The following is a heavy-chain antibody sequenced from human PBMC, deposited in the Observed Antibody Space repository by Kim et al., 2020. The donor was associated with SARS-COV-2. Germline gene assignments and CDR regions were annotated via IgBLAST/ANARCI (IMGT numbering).Heavy chain of an antibody. CDR2: IYHSGST. V-gene: IGHV4-38-2*02. Sequence: SETLSLTCTVSGYSISSGYYWGWIRQPPGKGLEWIGSIYHSGSTYYNPSLKSRVTISVDTSKNQFSLKLSSVTAADTAVYYCASPLGGIAYGSGSYGDA. CDR3: ASPLGGIAYGSGSYGDA. J-gene: IGHJ3*01. CDR1: GYSISSGYY. D-gene: IGHD3-10*01.